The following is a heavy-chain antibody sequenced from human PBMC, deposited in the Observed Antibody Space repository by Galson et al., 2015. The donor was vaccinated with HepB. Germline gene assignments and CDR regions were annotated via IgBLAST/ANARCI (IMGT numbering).Heavy chain of an antibody. CDR1: GFTFSSYS. CDR2: ISSSSSYI. CDR3: ARDVSYIVLDYYYYYGMDV. Sequence: SLRLSCAASGFTFSSYSMNWVRQAPGKGLEWVSSISSSSSYIYYADSVKGRFTISRDNAKNSLYLQMNSLRAEDTAVYYCARDVSYIVLDYYYYYGMDVWGQGTLVTVSS. J-gene: IGHJ6*02. D-gene: IGHD3-10*01. V-gene: IGHV3-21*01.